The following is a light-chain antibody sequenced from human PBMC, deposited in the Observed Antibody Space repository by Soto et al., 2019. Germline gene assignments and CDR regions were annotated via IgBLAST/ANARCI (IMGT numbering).Light chain of an antibody. CDR1: QSVSSY. CDR3: QQRSNWPPYT. V-gene: IGKV3-11*01. CDR2: DAP. Sequence: EIVLTQSPATLSLSPGERATLSCRASQSVSSYLAWYQQKPGQAPRLLIYDAPNRATGIPARFRGSGSGTDFTLTISSLEPEDFAVYYCQQRSNWPPYTFGQGTKLEIK. J-gene: IGKJ2*01.